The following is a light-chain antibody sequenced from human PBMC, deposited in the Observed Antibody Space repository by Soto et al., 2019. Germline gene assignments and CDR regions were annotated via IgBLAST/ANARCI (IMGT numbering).Light chain of an antibody. V-gene: IGLV1-47*01. CDR2: RSD. CDR3: AAWDDSLSALL. CDR1: SSNIGSNH. J-gene: IGLJ7*01. Sequence: QAVVTQPPSASGTPGQKVTISCSGSSSNIGSNHVYWYQQFPGSAPRLLISRSDQRPSGVPDRFSGSKSGTSASLAISGLRSEDEADYYCAAWDDSLSALLFGGGTQLTVL.